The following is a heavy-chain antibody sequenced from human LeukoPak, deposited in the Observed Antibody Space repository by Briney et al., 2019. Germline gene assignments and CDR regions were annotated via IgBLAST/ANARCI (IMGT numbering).Heavy chain of an antibody. Sequence: SETLSLTCALSSGSITSGDYYWTWIRRRPGKGLEWIGYIHHSGLTYYNPSLKSRISLSIDTSNNHLSLKLSSVTAADTAVCYCATKPNSLYYFDFWGQGTLVTVSS. CDR3: ATKPNSLYYFDF. CDR2: IHHSGLT. J-gene: IGHJ4*02. V-gene: IGHV4-31*11. CDR1: SGSITSGDYY. D-gene: IGHD2-8*01.